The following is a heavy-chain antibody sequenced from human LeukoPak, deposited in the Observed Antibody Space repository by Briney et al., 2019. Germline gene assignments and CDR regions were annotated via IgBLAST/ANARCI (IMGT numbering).Heavy chain of an antibody. Sequence: GESLKISCKASGYRFTSDWIAWMRQMPGKSLEWMAIITPVDSATSYSPSFQGQVTISADKSISTAYLQWRSLKASDTAIYYCARHPFDWGQGTLVTVSS. CDR3: ARHPFD. CDR2: ITPVDSAT. V-gene: IGHV5-51*01. J-gene: IGHJ4*02. CDR1: GYRFTSDW.